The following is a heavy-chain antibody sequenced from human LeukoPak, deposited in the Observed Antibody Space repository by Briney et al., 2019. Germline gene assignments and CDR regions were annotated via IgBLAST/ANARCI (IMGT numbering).Heavy chain of an antibody. Sequence: ASVKVSCKASGYIFTTYYMHWVRQAPGQGLEGMGIINPSGGSTTYAQKFQGRVTMTRDMSTSTVYMELSSLRSEDTAVYYCTRGFRFGDFSWFDPWGQGTLVTVSS. V-gene: IGHV1-46*01. CDR1: GYIFTTYY. J-gene: IGHJ5*02. CDR2: INPSGGST. CDR3: TRGFRFGDFSWFDP. D-gene: IGHD4-17*01.